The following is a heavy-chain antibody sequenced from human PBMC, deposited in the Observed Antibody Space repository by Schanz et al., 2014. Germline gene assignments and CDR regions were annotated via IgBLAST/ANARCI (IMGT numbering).Heavy chain of an antibody. J-gene: IGHJ4*02. CDR1: EYTFTRHY. D-gene: IGHD4-4*01. Sequence: QVQWVQSGADVKKPGTAVKVSCKASEYTFTRHYMHWVRQAPGQGLEWMGIIHSTGGTTSHAQKFQGRVTMTRDTSTSTVYMELSSLRSEDTAVYYCASALTTWGGMDVWGPGILVTVSS. CDR2: IHSTGGTT. CDR3: ASALTTWGGMDV. V-gene: IGHV1-46*01.